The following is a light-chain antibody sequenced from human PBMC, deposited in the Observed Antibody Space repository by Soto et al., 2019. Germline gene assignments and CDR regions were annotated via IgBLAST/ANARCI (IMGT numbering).Light chain of an antibody. CDR3: SSYTSSSLGV. CDR2: DVS. CDR1: SSDVGGYNY. J-gene: IGLJ2*01. V-gene: IGLV2-14*01. Sequence: QSLLTQPASVSGSPGQSITISCTGTSSDVGGYNYVSWYQQHPGKAPKLMIYDVSNRPSGVSNRFSGSKSGNTASLTISGLQAEDEADYYCSSYTSSSLGVFGGGTKVTVL.